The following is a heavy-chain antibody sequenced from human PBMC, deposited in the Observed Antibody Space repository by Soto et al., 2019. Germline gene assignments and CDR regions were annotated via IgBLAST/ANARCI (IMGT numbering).Heavy chain of an antibody. D-gene: IGHD2-8*01. V-gene: IGHV3-30*03. CDR2: ISYDGSNK. CDR3: ARAEYCTNGVCYTPPGFDY. J-gene: IGHJ4*02. CDR1: GFTFSSYG. Sequence: GGSLRLSCAASGFTFSSYGMHWVRQAPGKGLEWVAVISYDGSNKYYADSVKGRFTISRDNSKNTLHLQLNSLRTEDTAVYYCARAEYCTNGVCYTPPGFDYWGQGTLVTVSS.